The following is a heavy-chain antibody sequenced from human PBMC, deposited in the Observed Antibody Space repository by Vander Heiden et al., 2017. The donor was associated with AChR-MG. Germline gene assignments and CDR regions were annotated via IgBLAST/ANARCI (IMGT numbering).Heavy chain of an antibody. CDR3: ARDGNWNDVADNWFDP. J-gene: IGHJ5*02. Sequence: EVQLVESGGGLVQPGGSLRLSCSASAFTFSSYWRNGGRQAPGKGLVWVSRINSDGSSTSYADSVKGRFTISRDNAKNTLYLQMNSLRAEDTAVYYCARDGNWNDVADNWFDPWGQGTLVTVSS. V-gene: IGHV3-74*01. CDR2: INSDGSST. D-gene: IGHD1-20*01. CDR1: AFTFSSYW.